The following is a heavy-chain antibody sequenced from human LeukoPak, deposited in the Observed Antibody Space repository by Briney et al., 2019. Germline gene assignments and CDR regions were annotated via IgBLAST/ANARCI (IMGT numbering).Heavy chain of an antibody. V-gene: IGHV3-9*03. D-gene: IGHD3-10*02. Sequence: GGSLRLSCAASGFTFDDYAMHWVRLAPGKGLEWVSGISWNSGSIDYSDSVKGRFTISRDNAKDSLHLQMNGLRTEDMALYFCARANYPYGRVYDAFDIWGQGTMVTVSS. CDR3: ARANYPYGRVYDAFDI. CDR2: ISWNSGSI. J-gene: IGHJ3*02. CDR1: GFTFDDYA.